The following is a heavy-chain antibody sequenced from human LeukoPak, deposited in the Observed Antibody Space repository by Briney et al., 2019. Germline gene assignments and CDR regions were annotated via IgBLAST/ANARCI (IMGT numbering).Heavy chain of an antibody. J-gene: IGHJ4*02. V-gene: IGHV3-21*01. CDR1: GFTFSSYS. Sequence: GGSLRLSCAASGFTFSSYSMNWVRQAPGKGLEWVSSISSSSSYIYYADSVKGRFTISRDNAKNSLYLQMNSLRAEDTAVYYCRRDPDAYVLAYLDYWAQETLVTVPP. D-gene: IGHD3-16*01. CDR2: ISSSSSYI. CDR3: RRDPDAYVLAYLDY.